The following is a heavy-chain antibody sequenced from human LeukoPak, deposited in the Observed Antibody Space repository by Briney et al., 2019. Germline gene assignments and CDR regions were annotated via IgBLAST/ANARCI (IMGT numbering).Heavy chain of an antibody. Sequence: GGSLRLSCTASGFTFSSYGMHWVRQAPGKGLEWVAFIRNDGSKKYDADSVKGRFTISRDNSKNTLYLQMNSLRAEDTAVYYCARGIAAAGNYAFDIWGEGTMVTVSS. V-gene: IGHV3-30*02. CDR2: IRNDGSKK. J-gene: IGHJ3*02. CDR1: GFTFSSYG. CDR3: ARGIAAAGNYAFDI. D-gene: IGHD6-13*01.